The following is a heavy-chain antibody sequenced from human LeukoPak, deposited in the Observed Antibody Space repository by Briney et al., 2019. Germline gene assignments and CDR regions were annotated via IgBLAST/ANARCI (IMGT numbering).Heavy chain of an antibody. J-gene: IGHJ6*03. D-gene: IGHD2-8*01. V-gene: IGHV1-2*02. CDR1: GYIFIDYY. CDR2: IIPNSGGT. CDR3: ARDRFVGRGSYCTNFPLGCVDYMDV. Sequence: EASVKVSCKASGYIFIDYYIHWVRRAPGQEFEWMGWIIPNSGGTHYAEKFQGRVTMTRDTSISTAYMELSRLRSDDTAVYYCARDRFVGRGSYCTNFPLGCVDYMDVWGKGTTVTVSS.